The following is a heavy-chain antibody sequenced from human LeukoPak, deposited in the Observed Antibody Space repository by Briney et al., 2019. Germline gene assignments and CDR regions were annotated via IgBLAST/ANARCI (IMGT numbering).Heavy chain of an antibody. J-gene: IGHJ4*02. CDR2: IYYSGNT. CDR3: ARDEYSYGYPFDY. CDR1: GGSISSSSYY. V-gene: IGHV4-39*07. D-gene: IGHD5-18*01. Sequence: SETLSLTCTVSGGSISSSSYYWGWIRQPPGKGLEWIGSIYYSGNTYYNPSLKSRVTISVDTSKIQFSLKLSSVTAADTAVYYCARDEYSYGYPFDYWGQGTLVTVSS.